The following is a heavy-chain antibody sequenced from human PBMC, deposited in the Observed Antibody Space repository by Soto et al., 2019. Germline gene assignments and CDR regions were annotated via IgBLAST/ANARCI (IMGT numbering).Heavy chain of an antibody. J-gene: IGHJ6*02. CDR3: SKVYFDWAIVYDDYYGMDV. D-gene: IGHD3-9*01. Sequence: GGSLRLSCAASGFTFSSYGMHWVRQAPGKGLEWVAVISYDGSNKYYADSVKGRFTISRDNSKNTLYLQMNSLRAEDTAVYYCSKVYFDWAIVYDDYYGMDVWGQGTTVTVSS. V-gene: IGHV3-30*18. CDR2: ISYDGSNK. CDR1: GFTFSSYG.